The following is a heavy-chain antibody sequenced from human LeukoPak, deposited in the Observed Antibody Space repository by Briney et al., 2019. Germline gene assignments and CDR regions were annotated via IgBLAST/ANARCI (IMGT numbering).Heavy chain of an antibody. CDR1: GFTFSSYS. CDR3: ARAEYYYGSGSS. J-gene: IGHJ5*02. CDR2: ISTGSSTI. D-gene: IGHD3-10*01. V-gene: IGHV3-48*01. Sequence: GGSLRLSCAASGFTFSSYSMNWVRQAAGKGLEWISYISTGSSTIYYADSVKGRFTISRDDAKNSLYLQMNSLRAEDTAVYYCARAEYYYGSGSSWGQGTQVTVSS.